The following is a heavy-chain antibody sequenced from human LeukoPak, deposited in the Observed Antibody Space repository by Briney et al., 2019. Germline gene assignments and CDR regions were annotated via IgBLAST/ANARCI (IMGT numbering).Heavy chain of an antibody. J-gene: IGHJ4*02. D-gene: IGHD4-11*01. CDR1: GYSITSGYY. CDR3: ARRYSNYFFDY. V-gene: IGHV4-38-2*01. Sequence: SETLSLTCGVSGYSITSGYYWAWIRQPPGKGLEWIGNIYSSGSTYYNPSLKSRVTISVDTSKNQFSLKLSSVTAADTAVYYCARRYSNYFFDYWGQGTLVTVSS. CDR2: IYSSGST.